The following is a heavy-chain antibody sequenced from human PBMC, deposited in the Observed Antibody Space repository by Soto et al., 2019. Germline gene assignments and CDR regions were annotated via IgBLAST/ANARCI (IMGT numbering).Heavy chain of an antibody. V-gene: IGHV3-30*18. Sequence: QVQLVESGGGVVQPGRSLRLSCAASGFTFSSYGMHWVRQAPGKGLEWVAVISYDGSNKYYADSVKGRFTISRDNSKNTLYLKMNSLRAEDTAVYYCAKDQSYGELVDYYYYGMDVWGQGTTVTVSS. CDR2: ISYDGSNK. CDR1: GFTFSSYG. D-gene: IGHD4-17*01. CDR3: AKDQSYGELVDYYYYGMDV. J-gene: IGHJ6*02.